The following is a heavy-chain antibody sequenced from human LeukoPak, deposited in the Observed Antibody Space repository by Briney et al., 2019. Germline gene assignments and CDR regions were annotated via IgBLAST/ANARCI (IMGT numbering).Heavy chain of an antibody. CDR1: GFTFSTYA. Sequence: GGSLRLSCAASGFTFSTYAMSWVRQAPGKGVEWVSAISDSGAETYYADSVKDRFTISRDNARNSLYLQVNSLRAEDTAVYYCARGNDYYDSSGYYFWGQGTLVTVSS. CDR3: ARGNDYYDSSGYYF. D-gene: IGHD3-22*01. CDR2: ISDSGAET. J-gene: IGHJ4*02. V-gene: IGHV3-23*01.